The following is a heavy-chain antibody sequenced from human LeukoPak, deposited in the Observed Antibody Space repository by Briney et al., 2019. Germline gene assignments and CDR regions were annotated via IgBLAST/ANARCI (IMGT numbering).Heavy chain of an antibody. D-gene: IGHD3-22*01. CDR2: IYTSGST. J-gene: IGHJ4*02. CDR3: ARTYYDSSGYHFDY. V-gene: IGHV4-4*07. Sequence: SETLSLTCTVSGGSISSYYWSWIRQPAGKGLEWFGRIYTSGSTNYNPSLKSRVTMSVDTSKNQFSLKLSSVTAADTAVYYCARTYYDSSGYHFDYWGQGTLVTVSS. CDR1: GGSISSYY.